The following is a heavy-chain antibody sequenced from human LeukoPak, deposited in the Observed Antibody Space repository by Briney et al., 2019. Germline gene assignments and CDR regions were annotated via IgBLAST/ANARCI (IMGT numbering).Heavy chain of an antibody. CDR3: AKGRGFDY. J-gene: IGHJ4*02. D-gene: IGHD3-10*01. V-gene: IGHV3-30*18. CDR1: GFTFDDYA. CDR2: ISYDGSNK. Sequence: PGGSLRLSCEASGFTFDDYAMHWVRQAPGKGLEWVAVISYDGSNKYYADSVKGRFTISRDNSKNTLYLQMNSLRAEDTAVYYCAKGRGFDYWGQGTLVTVSS.